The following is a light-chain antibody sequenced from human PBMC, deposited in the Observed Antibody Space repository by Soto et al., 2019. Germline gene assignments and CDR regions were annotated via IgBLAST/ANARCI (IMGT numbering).Light chain of an antibody. CDR1: QSIISNY. Sequence: EIVLTQSPGTLSLSPGERATLSCRASQSIISNYLAWYQRRPGQAPRLLIYGSTSRATGIPARFSGSGSGTDFTLTITRLESEDFAVYYCQQYGSSPPTFGRGTKVEIK. CDR3: QQYGSSPPT. V-gene: IGKV3-20*01. J-gene: IGKJ1*01. CDR2: GST.